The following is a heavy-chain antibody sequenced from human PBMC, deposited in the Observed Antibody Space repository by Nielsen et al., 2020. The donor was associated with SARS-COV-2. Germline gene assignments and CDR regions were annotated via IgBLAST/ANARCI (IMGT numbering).Heavy chain of an antibody. CDR3: ARDYGGGNSYYYYGMDV. CDR1: GYTFTSYG. J-gene: IGHJ6*02. Sequence: ASVKVSCKASGYTFTSYGISWVQQAPGQGLEWMGWISAYNGNTNYAQKLQGRVTMTTDTSTSTAYMELRSLRSDDTAVYYCARDYGGGNSYYYYGMDVWGQGTTVTVSS. D-gene: IGHD4-23*01. CDR2: ISAYNGNT. V-gene: IGHV1-18*01.